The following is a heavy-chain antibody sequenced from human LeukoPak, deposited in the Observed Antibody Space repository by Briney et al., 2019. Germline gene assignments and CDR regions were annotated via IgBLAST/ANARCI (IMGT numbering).Heavy chain of an antibody. J-gene: IGHJ4*02. Sequence: SVKVSXKASGGTFSSYAISWVRQAPGQGLEWMGRIIPIFGTANYAQKFQGRVTITTDESTSTAYMELSSLRSEDTAVYYCASCSYDGSGYYYLSYFDYWGQGTLVTVSS. CDR3: ASCSYDGSGYYYLSYFDY. CDR1: GGTFSSYA. D-gene: IGHD3-22*01. CDR2: IIPIFGTA. V-gene: IGHV1-69*05.